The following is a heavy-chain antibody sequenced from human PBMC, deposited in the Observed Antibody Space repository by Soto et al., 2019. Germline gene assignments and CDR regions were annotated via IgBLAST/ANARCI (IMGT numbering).Heavy chain of an antibody. CDR1: GFTFSSYA. J-gene: IGHJ4*02. D-gene: IGHD3-9*01. V-gene: IGHV3-30-3*01. CDR3: ARSYYDILTDEPQFDY. CDR2: ISYDGSNK. Sequence: GGSLRLSCAASGFTFSSYAMHWVRQAPGKGLEWVAVISYDGSNKYYADSVKGRFTISRDNSKNTLYLQMNSLRAEDTAVYYCARSYYDILTDEPQFDYWGQGTLVTVSS.